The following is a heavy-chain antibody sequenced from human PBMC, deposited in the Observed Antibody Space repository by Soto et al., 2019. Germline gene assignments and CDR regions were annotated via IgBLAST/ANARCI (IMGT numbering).Heavy chain of an antibody. D-gene: IGHD3-10*01. V-gene: IGHV1-69*06. CDR3: ASLLWFGEYEAYYYYYGMDV. J-gene: IGHJ6*02. CDR2: IIPIFGTA. CDR1: GGTFSSYA. Sequence: QVQLVQSGAEVKKPGSSVKVSCKASGGTFSSYAISWVRQAPGQGLEWMGGIIPIFGTANYAQKFQGRGTITADKSTSTAYMELSSLRSEDTAVYYCASLLWFGEYEAYYYYYGMDVWGQGTTVTVSS.